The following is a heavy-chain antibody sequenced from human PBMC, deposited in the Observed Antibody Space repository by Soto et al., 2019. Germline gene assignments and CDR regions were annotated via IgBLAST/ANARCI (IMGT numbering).Heavy chain of an antibody. V-gene: IGHV1-69*13. J-gene: IGHJ4*02. Sequence: SVKVSCKASGGTFSSYAISWVRQAPGQGLEWMGGIIPIFGTANYAQKFQGRVTITADESTSTAYMELSSLRSEDTAVYYCARCDRITGTTVGPHVVWGQGTLVTVSS. D-gene: IGHD1-7*01. CDR2: IIPIFGTA. CDR1: GGTFSSYA. CDR3: ARCDRITGTTVGPHVV.